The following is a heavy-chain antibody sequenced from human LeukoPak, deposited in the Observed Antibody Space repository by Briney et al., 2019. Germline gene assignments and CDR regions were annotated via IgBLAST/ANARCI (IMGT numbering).Heavy chain of an antibody. Sequence: SETLSLTCAVYGGSFSGYYWSWIRQPPGKGLERIGEINHSGSTNYNPSLKSRVTISVDTSKNQFSLKLSSVTAADTAVYYCARDVWLMGPRGAFDIWGQGTMVTVSS. V-gene: IGHV4-34*01. J-gene: IGHJ3*02. D-gene: IGHD2-8*01. CDR1: GGSFSGYY. CDR3: ARDVWLMGPRGAFDI. CDR2: INHSGST.